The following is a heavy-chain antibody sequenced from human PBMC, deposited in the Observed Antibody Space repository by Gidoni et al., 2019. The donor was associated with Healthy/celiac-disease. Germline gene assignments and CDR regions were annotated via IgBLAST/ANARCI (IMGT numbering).Heavy chain of an antibody. D-gene: IGHD3-22*01. CDR1: GYSISSGYY. CDR2: IYHSGST. Sequence: QVQLQESGPGLVKPSETLSLTCTVSGYSISSGYYWGWIRQPPGKGLEWIGSIYHSGSTYYNPSLKSRVTISVDTSKNQFSLKLSSVTAADTAVYYCARDSDYYDSSGILYYYYGMDVWGQGTTVTVSS. J-gene: IGHJ6*02. V-gene: IGHV4-38-2*02. CDR3: ARDSDYYDSSGILYYYYGMDV.